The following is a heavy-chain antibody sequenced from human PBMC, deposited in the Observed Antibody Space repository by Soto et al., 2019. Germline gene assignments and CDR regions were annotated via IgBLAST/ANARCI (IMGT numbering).Heavy chain of an antibody. Sequence: SDTLSLTCTVSCGSISSSSYYWGWIRQPPGKGLEWIGSIYYSGSTYYNPSLKSRVTISVDTSKNQFSLKLSSVTAADTAVYYCARGRNEYGDYFSWFDPWGQGTLVTVSP. CDR3: ARGRNEYGDYFSWFDP. V-gene: IGHV4-39*07. CDR2: IYYSGST. J-gene: IGHJ5*02. D-gene: IGHD4-17*01. CDR1: CGSISSSSYY.